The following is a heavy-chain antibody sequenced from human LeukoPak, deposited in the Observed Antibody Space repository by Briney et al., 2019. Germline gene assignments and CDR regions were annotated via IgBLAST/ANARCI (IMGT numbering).Heavy chain of an antibody. CDR3: AKDPQYSTMVRGVISPPLYYFDY. J-gene: IGHJ4*02. CDR1: GFTFSSYA. V-gene: IGHV3-23*01. D-gene: IGHD3-10*01. Sequence: GGSLRLSCAASGFTFSSYAMSWVRQAPGKGLEWVSAISGSGGSTYYADSVKGRFTISRDNSKNTLYLQMNSLRAEDTAVYYCAKDPQYSTMVRGVISPPLYYFDYWGQGTLVTVSS. CDR2: ISGSGGST.